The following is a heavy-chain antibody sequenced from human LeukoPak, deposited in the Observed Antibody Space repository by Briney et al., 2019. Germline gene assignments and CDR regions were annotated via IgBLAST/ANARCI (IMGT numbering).Heavy chain of an antibody. V-gene: IGHV5-51*01. D-gene: IGHD3-22*01. CDR1: GYSFTSYW. J-gene: IGHJ3*02. CDR3: ARLKPNYYDSSGYYLDAFDI. Sequence: GESLKISCKGSGYSFTSYWIGWVRQMPGKGLEWMGIIYPGDSDTRYSPSFQGQVTISADKSTSTAYLQWSSLKASDTAMYYCARLKPNYYDSSGYYLDAFDIWGQGTMVTVSS. CDR2: IYPGDSDT.